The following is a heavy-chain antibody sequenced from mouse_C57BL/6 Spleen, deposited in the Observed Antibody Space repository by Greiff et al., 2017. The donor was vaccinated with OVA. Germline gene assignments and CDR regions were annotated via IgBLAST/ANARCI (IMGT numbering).Heavy chain of an antibody. CDR2: FHPYNDDT. V-gene: IGHV1-47*01. CDR1: GYTFTTYP. D-gene: IGHD1-1*01. CDR3: ARRGLLRYYAMDY. Sequence: VKLMESGAELVKPGASVKMSCKASGYTFTTYPIEWMKQNHGKSLEWIGNFHPYNDDTKYNEKFKGKATLTVEKSSSTVYLELSRLTSDDSAVYYCARRGLLRYYAMDYWGQGTSVTVSS. J-gene: IGHJ4*01.